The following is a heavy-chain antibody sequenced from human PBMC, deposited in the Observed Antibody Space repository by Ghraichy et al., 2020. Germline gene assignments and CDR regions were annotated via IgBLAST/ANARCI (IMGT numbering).Heavy chain of an antibody. Sequence: GGSLRLSCAASGFTFSSYAMSWVRQAPGKGLEWVSGINYDGSSTVYTDSVKGRFTISRDNSKNTLYLQMNTLRGEDTAVYYCAKDDDKGVGSYYWGLFDSWGQGSLVTVSS. CDR1: GFTFSSYA. D-gene: IGHD3-22*01. V-gene: IGHV3-23*01. J-gene: IGHJ4*02. CDR3: AKDDDKGVGSYYWGLFDS. CDR2: INYDGSST.